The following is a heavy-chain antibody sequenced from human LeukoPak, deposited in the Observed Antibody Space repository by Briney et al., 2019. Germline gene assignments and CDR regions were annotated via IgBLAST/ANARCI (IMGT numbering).Heavy chain of an antibody. D-gene: IGHD1/OR15-1a*01. Sequence: PGGSLRLSCAASGFTFSRYSMNWVRQAPGKGLEWVSSISSSSSYIYYADSVKGRFTISRDNAKNSLYLQMNSLRAEDTAVYYCARVGWNNGNYWGQGTLVTVSS. CDR3: ARVGWNNGNY. J-gene: IGHJ4*02. V-gene: IGHV3-21*01. CDR1: GFTFSRYS. CDR2: ISSSSSYI.